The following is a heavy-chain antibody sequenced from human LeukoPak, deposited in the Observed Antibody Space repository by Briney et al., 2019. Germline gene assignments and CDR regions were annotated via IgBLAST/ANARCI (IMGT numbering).Heavy chain of an antibody. CDR3: ARDYWRSIDH. CDR1: GLTFSNYW. D-gene: IGHD1-1*01. V-gene: IGHV3-7*01. CDR2: VNEDGSAK. J-gene: IGHJ4*02. Sequence: GGSLRLACVVSGLTFSNYWMIWVRQAPGKGLESVAIVNEDGSAKYYLDSVKGRFTISRDNARNSLYLEMNSLRAEDTAVYYCARDYWRSIDHWGQGTLVTVSS.